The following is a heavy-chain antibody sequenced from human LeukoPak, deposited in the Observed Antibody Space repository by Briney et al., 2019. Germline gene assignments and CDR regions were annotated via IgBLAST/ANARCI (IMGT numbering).Heavy chain of an antibody. CDR3: ARGRYCSADICTGGDSFDI. CDR2: KYARGSS. Sequence: TSETLSLTCTVSGGSISNYYWSWIRQPAGKGLEWIGRKYARGSSYYNPPVQSRVTMSVDTSKNQFSLKLRSVTAADTAVYYCARGRYCSADICTGGDSFDIWGQGTMVSVSP. V-gene: IGHV4-4*07. D-gene: IGHD2-15*01. J-gene: IGHJ3*02. CDR1: GGSISNYY.